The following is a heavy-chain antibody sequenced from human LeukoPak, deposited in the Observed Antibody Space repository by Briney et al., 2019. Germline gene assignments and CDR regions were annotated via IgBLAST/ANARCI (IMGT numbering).Heavy chain of an antibody. Sequence: SETLSLTCAVSGASIKSNNYYWGWIRQPPGKGLEWIGNIYYSGNTNYNPSLKSRVTISGGTSKNQFSLKLSSVTAADTAVYYCARGVLRPPYYDDNSGYYFYFDYWGQGTLVTVSS. CDR1: GASIKSNNYY. CDR2: IYYSGNT. CDR3: ARGVLRPPYYDDNSGYYFYFDY. D-gene: IGHD3-22*01. V-gene: IGHV4-39*07. J-gene: IGHJ4*02.